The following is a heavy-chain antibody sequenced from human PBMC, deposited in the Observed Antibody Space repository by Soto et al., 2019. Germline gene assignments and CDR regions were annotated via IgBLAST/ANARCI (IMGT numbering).Heavy chain of an antibody. V-gene: IGHV3-23*01. D-gene: IGHD5-18*01. CDR1: GFTFSNYA. Sequence: PGGSLRLSCAASGFTFSNYAVSWVRQSPGRGLEWVASISDKGGSTKYADSVNGRFTISRDNSRNTLSLQMDTLRAEDTAVYYCARPPYSYVSLYFFDFWGQGSLVTVSS. CDR3: ARPPYSYVSLYFFDF. J-gene: IGHJ4*02. CDR2: ISDKGGST.